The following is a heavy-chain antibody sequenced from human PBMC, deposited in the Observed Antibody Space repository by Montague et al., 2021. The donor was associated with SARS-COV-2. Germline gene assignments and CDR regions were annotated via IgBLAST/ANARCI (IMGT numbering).Heavy chain of an antibody. CDR1: VGSFSGDY. CDR3: ARGGHQLRFGLDV. CDR2: SQHTGGT. J-gene: IGHJ6*02. Sequence: SETLSLTCAGDVGSFSGDYWGWIGRAPGRGLEWIGQSQHTGGTIYKPSLKSRVTISEDTSKNQFYLKMTSVTAADTAVYYCARGGHQLRFGLDVWGQGTTVTVSS. D-gene: IGHD3-16*01. V-gene: IGHV4-34*01.